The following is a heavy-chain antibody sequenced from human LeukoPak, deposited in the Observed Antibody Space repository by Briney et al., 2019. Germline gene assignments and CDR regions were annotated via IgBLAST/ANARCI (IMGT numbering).Heavy chain of an antibody. CDR1: GGSISSYY. V-gene: IGHV4-59*01. Sequence: SETLSLTCTVSGGSISSYYWSWIRQPPGKGLEWIGHIYYSGSTNYNPSLKSRVTISVDTSKNQFSLKLSSVTAADTAVYYCALYGDYYGSSGYYPSWGQGTLVTVSS. CDR2: IYYSGST. CDR3: ALYGDYYGSSGYYPS. J-gene: IGHJ5*02. D-gene: IGHD3-22*01.